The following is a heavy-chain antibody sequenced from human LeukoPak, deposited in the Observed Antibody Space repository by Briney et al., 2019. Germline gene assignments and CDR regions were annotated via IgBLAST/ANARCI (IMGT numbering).Heavy chain of an antibody. V-gene: IGHV3-53*01. CDR2: IYSGGST. D-gene: IGHD2-2*03. J-gene: IGHJ3*02. CDR3: ASRGYCSSTSCSKGAFDI. Sequence: GGSLRPSCAASGFTVSSNYIRWVRQGPGKGLEWVLGIYSGGSTYYADSVKGRFTISRDNSKNTLYFQMNSLRAEDTAVYCCASRGYCSSTSCSKGAFDIWGQGTMVTVSS. CDR1: GFTVSSNY.